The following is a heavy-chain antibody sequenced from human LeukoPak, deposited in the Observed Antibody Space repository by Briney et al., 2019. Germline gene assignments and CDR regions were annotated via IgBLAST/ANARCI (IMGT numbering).Heavy chain of an antibody. D-gene: IGHD3-9*01. Sequence: PGGSLRLSCAASGFTFSSYGMHWVRQAPGKGLEWVAFIRYDGSNKYYADSVKGRFTIPRDNSKNTLYLQMNSLRAEDTAVYYCAKVRYFDLYYFDYWGQGTLVTVSS. CDR2: IRYDGSNK. CDR3: AKVRYFDLYYFDY. J-gene: IGHJ4*02. CDR1: GFTFSSYG. V-gene: IGHV3-30*02.